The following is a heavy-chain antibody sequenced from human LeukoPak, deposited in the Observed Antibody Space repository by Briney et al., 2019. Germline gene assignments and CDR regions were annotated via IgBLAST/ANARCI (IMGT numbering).Heavy chain of an antibody. J-gene: IGHJ4*02. CDR1: GDSISNYY. CDR2: MYNRGST. CDR3: ARAEKAVTGTLDY. D-gene: IGHD6-19*01. V-gene: IGHV4-59*01. Sequence: PSETLSLTCTVSGDSISNYYWSWIRQSPGKELEWIGYMYNRGSTIYNPSLKSRVTISTDTSKNQFSLRLTSVTAAGTAVYYCARAEKAVTGTLDYWGQGTLITVSS.